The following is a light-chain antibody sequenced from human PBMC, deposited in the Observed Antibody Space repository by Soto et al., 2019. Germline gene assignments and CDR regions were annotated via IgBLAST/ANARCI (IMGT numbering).Light chain of an antibody. J-gene: IGKJ1*01. CDR2: KAS. Sequence: QMTQSPYTLSAGVGVRVSITCRASQTVSTWLAWYQQKPGKAPKLLIYKASTLKSGVPSRFSGSGSGTEFTLTISSLQPYDFATYYCQHYNSYSEACGQGTKVDIK. V-gene: IGKV1-5*03. CDR1: QTVSTW. CDR3: QHYNSYSEA.